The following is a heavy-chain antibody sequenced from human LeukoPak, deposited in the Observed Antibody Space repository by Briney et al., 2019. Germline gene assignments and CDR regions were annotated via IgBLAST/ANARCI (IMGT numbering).Heavy chain of an antibody. Sequence: SETLSLTCAVSGDSIRSSNYYWVWIRQPPGKGLEWIGSIFYSGTTYYNPSLKSRVTISVDTSKNQFSLKLTSVTALDTAVYYCVRPPRSVFDAFDTWGQGTMVTVSS. CDR2: IFYSGTT. V-gene: IGHV4-39*01. D-gene: IGHD5/OR15-5a*01. CDR3: VRPPRSVFDAFDT. CDR1: GDSIRSSNYY. J-gene: IGHJ3*02.